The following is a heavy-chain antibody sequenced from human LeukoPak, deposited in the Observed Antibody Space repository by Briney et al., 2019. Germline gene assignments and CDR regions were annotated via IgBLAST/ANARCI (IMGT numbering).Heavy chain of an antibody. D-gene: IGHD6-19*01. CDR1: GGPISSYY. V-gene: IGHV4-59*01. CDR3: ARGGSGWSEYFKH. J-gene: IGHJ1*01. CDR2: IYYSGGT. Sequence: PSETLSLTCTVYGGPISSYYWGWIPQPPGRGLGWIGYIYYSGGTNYNPSLKSRVTISVDPSKNQSSLKLSSVTAADTAVCYCARGGSGWSEYFKHWGQGTLVTVSS.